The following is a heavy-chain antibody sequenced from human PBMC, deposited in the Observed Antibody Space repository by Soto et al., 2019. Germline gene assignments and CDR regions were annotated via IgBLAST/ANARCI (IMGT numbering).Heavy chain of an antibody. CDR3: ARDKDRQQLGGNYYYILDV. Sequence: QVQLMQSGAEVKKPGSSVKVSCKASGGTFSTSAISWVRQAPGEGLEWVGGIMPVFATPDYAQKFQGRVTISGDGSTTPAYLELTSLTTDDTAVYYCARDKDRQQLGGNYYYILDVWGQGTAITVSS. CDR1: GGTFSTSA. J-gene: IGHJ6*02. V-gene: IGHV1-69*12. CDR2: IMPVFATP. D-gene: IGHD3-3*02.